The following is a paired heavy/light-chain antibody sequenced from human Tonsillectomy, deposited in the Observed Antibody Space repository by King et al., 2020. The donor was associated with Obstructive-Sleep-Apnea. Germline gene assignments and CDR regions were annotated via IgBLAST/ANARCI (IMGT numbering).Heavy chain of an antibody. Sequence: QLQLQESGPGLVKPSETLSLTCTVSGDSISPSTYYWGWIRQPPGKGLEWIGIISYRGTSYYNPSLKSRVTISLDTSKNQFSLKLTSVTAADTAVYYCARDLSSEYDYVWGSSNGVDYWGQGTLVTVSS. J-gene: IGHJ4*02. D-gene: IGHD3-16*01. CDR1: GDSISPSTYY. CDR2: ISYRGTS. CDR3: ARDLSSEYDYVWGSSNGVDY. V-gene: IGHV4-39*07.
Light chain of an antibody. V-gene: IGKV2-30*02. CDR2: KVS. CDR1: QSLVHSDGNTY. J-gene: IGKJ1*01. Sequence: DVVMTQSPLSLPVTLGQPASISCRSSQSLVHSDGNTYLNWFQQRPGQSPRRLIYKVSNRDSGVPDRFSGSGSGTDFTLKISRVEAEDVGVYYCMQGTHWPPTWTSGQGTKVEIK. CDR3: MQGTHWPPTWT.